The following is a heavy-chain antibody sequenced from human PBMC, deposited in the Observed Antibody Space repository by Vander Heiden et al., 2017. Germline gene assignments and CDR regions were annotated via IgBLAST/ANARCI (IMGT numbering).Heavy chain of an antibody. J-gene: IGHJ6*02. V-gene: IGHV3-9*01. CDR3: AKGKNYDILTGSQGSGMDV. Sequence: EVQLVESGGGLVQPGRSLRLSCAASGFTFDDYAMHWVRQAPGKGLEWVSGISWNSGSIGYADSVKGRFTISRDNAKNSLYLQMNSLRAEDTALYYCAKGKNYDILTGSQGSGMDVWGQGTTVTVSS. CDR1: GFTFDDYA. CDR2: ISWNSGSI. D-gene: IGHD3-9*01.